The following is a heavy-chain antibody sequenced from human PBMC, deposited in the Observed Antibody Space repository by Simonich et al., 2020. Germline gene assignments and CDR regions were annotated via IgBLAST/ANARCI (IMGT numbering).Heavy chain of an antibody. V-gene: IGHV3-48*01. CDR2: ISSRSSTI. CDR1: GFTFSSYS. D-gene: IGHD5-12*01. CDR3: ARDSSYYAFDI. Sequence: EVQLVESGGGLVQPGGSLRLSCAASGFTFSSYSMNWVRQAPGKGLEWVSYISSRSSTIYYADSVKCRFTISRDNAKNSLYLQMNSLRAEDTAVYYCARDSSYYAFDIWGQGTMVTVSS. J-gene: IGHJ3*02.